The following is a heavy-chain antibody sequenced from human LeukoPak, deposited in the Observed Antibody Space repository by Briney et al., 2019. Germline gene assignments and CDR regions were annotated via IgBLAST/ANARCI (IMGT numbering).Heavy chain of an antibody. CDR2: ISSSSSYI. CDR1: GFTFSSYS. V-gene: IGHV3-21*01. J-gene: IGHJ4*02. D-gene: IGHD1-7*01. Sequence: PGGSLRLSCAASGFTFSSYSMNWVRQAPGKGLEWVSSISSSSSYIYYADSVKGRFTISRDNAKNSLYLQMNCLRAEDTAVYYCARARVTGTDFVYWGQGTLVTVSS. CDR3: ARARVTGTDFVY.